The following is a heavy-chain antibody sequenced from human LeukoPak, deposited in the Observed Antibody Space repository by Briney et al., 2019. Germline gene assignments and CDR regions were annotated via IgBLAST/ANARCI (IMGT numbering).Heavy chain of an antibody. CDR1: GGSISSYY. CDR3: ARTYYYGSGSYYPDY. Sequence: SETLSLTCTVSGGSISSYYWSWIRQPPRKGLEWIGFIYHSGSTNYTPSLKSRVTISVDTSKNQFSLKLSSVTAADTAVYYCARTYYYGSGSYYPDYWGQGTLVTVSS. J-gene: IGHJ4*02. CDR2: IYHSGST. V-gene: IGHV4-59*08. D-gene: IGHD3-10*01.